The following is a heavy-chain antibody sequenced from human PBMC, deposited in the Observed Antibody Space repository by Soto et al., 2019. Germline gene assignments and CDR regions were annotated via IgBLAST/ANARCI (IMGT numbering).Heavy chain of an antibody. V-gene: IGHV1-69*13. CDR3: ARVGGYCTNGVCYIYFIDY. CDR2: IIPIFGTA. J-gene: IGHJ4*02. CDR1: GGTFSSYS. D-gene: IGHD2-8*01. Sequence: SVKVSCKASGGTFSSYSISWVRQAPGQGLEWMGGIIPIFGTANYAQKFQGRVTMTADASTSTAYMELSSLRSDDTAVYYCARVGGYCTNGVCYIYFIDYWGQGTLVTVSS.